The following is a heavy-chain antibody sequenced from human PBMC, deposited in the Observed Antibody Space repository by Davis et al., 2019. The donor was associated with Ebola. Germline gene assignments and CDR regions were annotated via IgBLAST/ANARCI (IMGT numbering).Heavy chain of an antibody. V-gene: IGHV4-59*12. CDR2: IYYSGKT. D-gene: IGHD4-17*01. CDR3: ARDRDYGDYVFDY. Sequence: MPSETLSLTCTVSGGSISSYYWSWIRQPPGKGLEWIGSIYYSGKTYYNSSLKSRITISVDTSKNQFSLRLSSVTAADTAVYYCARDRDYGDYVFDYWGQGTLVTVSS. J-gene: IGHJ4*02. CDR1: GGSISSYY.